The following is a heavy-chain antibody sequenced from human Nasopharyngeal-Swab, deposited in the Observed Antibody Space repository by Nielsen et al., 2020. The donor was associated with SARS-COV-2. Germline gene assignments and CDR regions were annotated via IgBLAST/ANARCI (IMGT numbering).Heavy chain of an antibody. Sequence: SETLSLTCTVSGGSISSYYWSWIRQPPGKGLEWIGYIYYSGSTNYNPSLKSRVTISVDTSKNQFSLKLRSVTAADTAVYYCARSTYCGGDCQNYFDYWGQGTLVTVSS. V-gene: IGHV4-59*08. J-gene: IGHJ4*02. CDR2: IYYSGST. CDR1: GGSISSYY. CDR3: ARSTYCGGDCQNYFDY. D-gene: IGHD2-21*02.